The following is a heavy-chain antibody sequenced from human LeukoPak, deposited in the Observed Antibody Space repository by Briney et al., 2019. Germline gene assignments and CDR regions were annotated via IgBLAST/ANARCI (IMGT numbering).Heavy chain of an antibody. J-gene: IGHJ6*03. CDR3: ARSTSPDDYYYYYMDV. CDR1: GVTFSSYA. CDR2: IIPIFGTA. Sequence: SVKVSCKASGVTFSSYAISWVRQAPGQGLEWMGGIIPIFGTANYAQKFQGRVTITTDESTSTAYMELSSLRSEDTAVYYCARSTSPDDYYYYYMDVWGKGTTVTVSS. V-gene: IGHV1-69*05.